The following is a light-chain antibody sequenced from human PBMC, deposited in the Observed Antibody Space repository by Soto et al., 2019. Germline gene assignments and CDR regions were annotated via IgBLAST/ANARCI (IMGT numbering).Light chain of an antibody. J-gene: IGKJ4*01. CDR1: QSVGSD. V-gene: IGKV3-15*01. CDR2: GAS. CDR3: QQYNNWPLT. Sequence: EIVMTQSPATLSVSPGERATLSCRARQSVGSDSAWYQQKPGQAPRLLIYGASTRATGIPARFSGSGSGTEFTLTISSLQSEDFAVYYCQQYNNWPLTFGGGTKVEI.